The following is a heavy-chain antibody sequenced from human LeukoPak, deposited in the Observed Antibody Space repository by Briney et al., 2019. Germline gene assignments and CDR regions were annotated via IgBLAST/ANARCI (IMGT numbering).Heavy chain of an antibody. D-gene: IGHD6-19*01. V-gene: IGHV4-34*01. CDR2: INHSGST. J-gene: IGHJ3*02. CDR1: GGSFSGYY. CDR3: AVAGMDAFDI. Sequence: SETLSLTCAVYGGSFSGYYWSWIRQPPGKGLEWIGEINHSGSTNYNPSLKSRVTISVDTSKNQFSLKPSSVTAADTAVYYCAVAGMDAFDIWGQGTMVTVSS.